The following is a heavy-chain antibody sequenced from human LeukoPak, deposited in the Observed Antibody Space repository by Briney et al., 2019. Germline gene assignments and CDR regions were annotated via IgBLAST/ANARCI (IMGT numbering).Heavy chain of an antibody. J-gene: IGHJ4*02. Sequence: GGSLRLSCAASGFTFSSYGIHWVRQAPGKGLEWVAVISYDGSNKYYADSVKGRFTISRDNSKNTLYLQMNSLRAEDTAVYYCARGNLVGATSLDYWGQGTLVTVSS. CDR2: ISYDGSNK. CDR1: GFTFSSYG. CDR3: ARGNLVGATSLDY. D-gene: IGHD1-26*01. V-gene: IGHV3-30*03.